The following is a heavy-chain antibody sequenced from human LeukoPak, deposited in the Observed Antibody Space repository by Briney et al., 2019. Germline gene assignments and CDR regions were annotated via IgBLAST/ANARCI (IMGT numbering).Heavy chain of an antibody. CDR1: GGSISTYF. D-gene: IGHD6-6*01. J-gene: IGHJ4*02. V-gene: IGHV4-4*07. CDR3: ARENIAARPLDY. Sequence: SETLSLTCTVSGGSISTYFWTWIRQPAGKGLEWIGRIYTSGSTNYNSSLQCRVSMSVDTSKNQFSLKLSSVTAADTAVYYCARENIAARPLDYWGQGTLVTVSS. CDR2: IYTSGST.